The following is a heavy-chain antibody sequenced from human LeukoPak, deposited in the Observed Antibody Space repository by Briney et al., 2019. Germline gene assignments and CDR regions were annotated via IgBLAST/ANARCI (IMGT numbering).Heavy chain of an antibody. V-gene: IGHV4-39*01. CDR3: ARRHDYGGIDY. CDR1: GGSISSSSYY. Sequence: SETLSLTCTVSGGSISSSSYYWGWIRQPPGKGLEWIGSIYYSGSTYYNPSLKSRVTISVDTSKNQFSLKLSSVTAADTAVYYCARRHDYGGIDYWGQGTLVTVSS. D-gene: IGHD4-23*01. J-gene: IGHJ4*02. CDR2: IYYSGST.